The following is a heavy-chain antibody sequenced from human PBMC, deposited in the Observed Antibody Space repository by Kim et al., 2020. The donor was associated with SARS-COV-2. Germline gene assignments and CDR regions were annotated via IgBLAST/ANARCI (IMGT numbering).Heavy chain of an antibody. CDR2: INPNSGGT. V-gene: IGHV1-2*05. D-gene: IGHD6-19*01. Sequence: ASVKVSCKASGYTFTGYYMHWVRQAPGQGLEWMGRINPNSGGTNYAQKFQGRVTMTMDTSISTAYMELSRLRSDDTVVYYCARGPLVAGILDYWGQGTLVTVSS. CDR1: GYTFTGYY. CDR3: ARGPLVAGILDY. J-gene: IGHJ4*02.